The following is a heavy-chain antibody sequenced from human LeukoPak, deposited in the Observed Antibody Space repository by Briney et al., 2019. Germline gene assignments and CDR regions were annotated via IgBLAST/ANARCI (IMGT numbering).Heavy chain of an antibody. V-gene: IGHV1-18*01. CDR2: ISAYNGNT. CDR3: ARVAFGPDYYGSGSYRGGVDY. CDR1: GYTFTSYG. D-gene: IGHD3-10*01. J-gene: IGHJ4*02. Sequence: ASVKVSCKASGYTFTSYGISWVRQAPGQGLEWMGWISAYNGNTNYAQKLQGRVTMTTDTSTSTAYMELRSLRSDDTAVYYCARVAFGPDYYGSGSYRGGVDYWGQGTLVTVSS.